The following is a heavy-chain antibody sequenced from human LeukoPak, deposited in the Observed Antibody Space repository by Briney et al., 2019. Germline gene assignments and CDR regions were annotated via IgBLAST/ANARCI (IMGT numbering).Heavy chain of an antibody. CDR1: GFSLSTSGVG. Sequence: ESGPTLVKPTQTLTLTCTFSGFSLSTSGVGVGWIRQPPGKALEWLALIYWNDDKRYSPSLKSRLTVTKDTSKNQVVLTLTNMDPVDTATYYCAQIGPEDYYTSGIVWYYFDYWGQGTLVTVSS. V-gene: IGHV2-5*01. D-gene: IGHD3-10*01. J-gene: IGHJ4*02. CDR2: IYWNDDK. CDR3: AQIGPEDYYTSGIVWYYFDY.